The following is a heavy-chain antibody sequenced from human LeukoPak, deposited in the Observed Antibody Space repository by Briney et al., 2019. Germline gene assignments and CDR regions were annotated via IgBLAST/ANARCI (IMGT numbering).Heavy chain of an antibody. CDR1: GFTFDDYA. Sequence: GGSLRLSCAASGFTFDDYAMHWVRQAPGKGLEWVSLISWDGGSTYYADSVKGRFTISRDNSKNSLYLQMNSLRAEDTAVYYCAKDGADFWSGYYIDAFDIWGQGTMVTVSS. CDR3: AKDGADFWSGYYIDAFDI. CDR2: ISWDGGST. V-gene: IGHV3-43D*04. D-gene: IGHD3-3*01. J-gene: IGHJ3*02.